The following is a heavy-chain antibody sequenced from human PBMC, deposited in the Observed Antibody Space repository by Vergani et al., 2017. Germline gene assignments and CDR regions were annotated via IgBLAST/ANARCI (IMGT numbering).Heavy chain of an antibody. CDR3: ATKSCGTPGCQIGYFRE. V-gene: IGHV3-30*03. CDR1: GFTFSYYG. J-gene: IGHJ1*01. Sequence: QVHLVESGGGVVQPGRSLRLSCVVSGFTFSYYGMHWVRQAPGKGLEWVAVISYDGTQNYYADSVKGRFTIYRDNSKSTLYLQMNSLRTEDTAVYYCATKSCGTPGCQIGYFREWGQGTLVTVSS. D-gene: IGHD1-1*01. CDR2: ISYDGTQN.